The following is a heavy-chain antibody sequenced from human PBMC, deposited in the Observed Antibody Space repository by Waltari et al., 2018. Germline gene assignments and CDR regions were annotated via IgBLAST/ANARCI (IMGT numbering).Heavy chain of an antibody. V-gene: IGHV3-21*01. CDR3: ARGPYGDYNPRYYYGMDV. CDR1: GFTFSSYS. CDR2: ISSSSSYI. D-gene: IGHD4-17*01. J-gene: IGHJ6*02. Sequence: EVQLVESGGGLVKPGGSLRLSCAASGFTFSSYSMNWVRQAPGKGLEWVSSISSSSSYIYDADSVKVRLTSSRDNAKNSLYLQMNSLRAEDTALYYCARGPYGDYNPRYYYGMDVWGQGTTVTVSS.